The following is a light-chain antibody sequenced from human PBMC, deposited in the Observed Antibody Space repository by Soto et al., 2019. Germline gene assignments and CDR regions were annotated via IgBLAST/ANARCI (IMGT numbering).Light chain of an antibody. Sequence: DIPMTQSPSTLAVSVGDTVTMTCRSSSKWLAWYQKKPGKAPKLLIYDVSNLERGVPPRFSGSTSGAESTLTITVIQTDDFGTYYCQHTTDVTFGQGNKEEIK. V-gene: IGKV1-5*01. CDR3: QHTTDVT. CDR1: SSSKW. CDR2: DVS. J-gene: IGKJ2*01.